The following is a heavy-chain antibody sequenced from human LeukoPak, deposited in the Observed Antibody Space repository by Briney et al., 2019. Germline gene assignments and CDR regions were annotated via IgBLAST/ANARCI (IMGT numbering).Heavy chain of an antibody. V-gene: IGHV1-69*04. J-gene: IGHJ3*01. D-gene: IGHD3-16*02. CDR3: AREGVYSPDPSSYHRHAFDV. CDR1: GYTFTSYD. Sequence: GASVKVSCKASGYTFTSYDINWVRQATGQGLEWMGRIIPTFDVANFAQIFKGRVTITADKSTNTAHLELSSLRSEDTAVYYCAREGVYSPDPSSYHRHAFDVWGKGTVVIVSS. CDR2: IIPTFDVA.